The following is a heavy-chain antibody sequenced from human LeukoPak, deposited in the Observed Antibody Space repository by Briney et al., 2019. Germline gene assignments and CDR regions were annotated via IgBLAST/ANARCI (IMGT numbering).Heavy chain of an antibody. CDR2: IYYSGST. D-gene: IGHD5-12*01. J-gene: IGHJ4*02. Sequence: PSETLSLTCTVSGGSISSGGYSWSWIRQPPGKGLEWIGYIYYSGSTYYNPSLKSRVTISVDTSKNQFSLKLSSVTAADTAVYYCARVGSGYDPPYFDYWGQGTLVTVSS. CDR3: ARVGSGYDPPYFDY. V-gene: IGHV4-30-4*07. CDR1: GGSISSGGYS.